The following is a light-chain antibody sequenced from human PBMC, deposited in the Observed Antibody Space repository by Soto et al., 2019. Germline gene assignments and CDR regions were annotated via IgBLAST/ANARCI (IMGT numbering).Light chain of an antibody. Sequence: EIVMTQSPGTLSGSPGERATLSCRASQSVSNNLAWYQQKPGQAPRLLIYGASTRATGIPARFSGSGSGTEFTLTISSLQSEDFVVYYCQQYYNWPLTFGGGTKVDIK. J-gene: IGKJ4*01. CDR3: QQYYNWPLT. V-gene: IGKV3-15*01. CDR2: GAS. CDR1: QSVSNN.